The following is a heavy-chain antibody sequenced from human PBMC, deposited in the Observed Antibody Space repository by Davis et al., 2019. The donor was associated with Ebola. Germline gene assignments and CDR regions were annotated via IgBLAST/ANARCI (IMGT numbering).Heavy chain of an antibody. D-gene: IGHD6-13*01. J-gene: IGHJ4*02. CDR2: ISWNGGSK. CDR3: ARVNVVAAGSFDF. Sequence: SLKISCVASGFTFDDYGMHWVRQTPGKGLEWVSGISWNGGSKDYADSVKGRFTISRDNAKNSPYLQMNSLTPEDTAFYYCARVNVVAAGSFDFWGQGTRVTVSA. V-gene: IGHV3-9*01. CDR1: GFTFDDYG.